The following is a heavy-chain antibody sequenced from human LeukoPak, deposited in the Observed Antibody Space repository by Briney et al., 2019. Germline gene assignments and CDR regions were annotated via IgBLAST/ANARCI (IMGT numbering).Heavy chain of an antibody. Sequence: PSETLSLTCAVSGGSISSSNWWSWVRQPPGKGLEWIGEIYHSGSTNYNPSLKSRVTISVDTSKNQFSLKLSSVTAADTAVYYCARAWSGITIFGVVLKSFDPWGQGTLVTVSS. CDR3: ARAWSGITIFGVVLKSFDP. D-gene: IGHD3-3*01. V-gene: IGHV4-4*02. J-gene: IGHJ5*02. CDR2: IYHSGST. CDR1: GGSISSSNW.